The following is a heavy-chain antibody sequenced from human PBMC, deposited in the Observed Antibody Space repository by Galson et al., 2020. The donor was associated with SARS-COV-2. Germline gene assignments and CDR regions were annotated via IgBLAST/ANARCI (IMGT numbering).Heavy chain of an antibody. Sequence: SQTPSLTCAISGDSVSSNSAAWNWIRQSPSRGLEWPGRTYYRSKWYNDYAVSVKSRITINPDTSKNQFSLQLNSVTPEDTAVYYCARNAIAARLVYYYYYGMDVWGQGTTVTVSS. CDR2: TYYRSKWYN. D-gene: IGHD6-6*01. J-gene: IGHJ6*02. V-gene: IGHV6-1*01. CDR1: GDSVSSNSAA. CDR3: ARNAIAARLVYYYYYGMDV.